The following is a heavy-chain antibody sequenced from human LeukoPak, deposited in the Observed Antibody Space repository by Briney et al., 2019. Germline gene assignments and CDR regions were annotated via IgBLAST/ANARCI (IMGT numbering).Heavy chain of an antibody. Sequence: ASVKVSCKASGGTFSSYAISWVRQAPGQGLEWMGWINPNSGGTNYAQKFQGRVTMTRDTSISTAYMELSRLRSDDTAVYYCARGGRGPRYSSSWYLGYWGQGTLVTVSS. V-gene: IGHV1-2*02. J-gene: IGHJ4*02. CDR3: ARGGRGPRYSSSWYLGY. CDR2: INPNSGGT. CDR1: GGTFSSYA. D-gene: IGHD6-13*01.